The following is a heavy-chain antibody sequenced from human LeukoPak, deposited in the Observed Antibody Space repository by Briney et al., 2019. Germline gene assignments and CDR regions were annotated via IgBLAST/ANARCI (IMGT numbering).Heavy chain of an antibody. Sequence: GESLKISCKGSGYSFTSYWIGWVRQMPGKGLEWMGIIYPGDSDTRYSPSFQGQVTISADKSISTAYLQWSSLKASDTAMYYCARQDCSGGSCYSSSFDYWGQGTLVTVSS. CDR1: GYSFTSYW. CDR3: ARQDCSGGSCYSSSFDY. D-gene: IGHD2-15*01. V-gene: IGHV5-51*01. J-gene: IGHJ4*02. CDR2: IYPGDSDT.